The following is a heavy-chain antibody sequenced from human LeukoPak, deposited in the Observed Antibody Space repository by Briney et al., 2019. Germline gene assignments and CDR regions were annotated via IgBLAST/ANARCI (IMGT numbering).Heavy chain of an antibody. CDR2: INPSGGRT. CDR1: GYTFTSYY. Sequence: ASVKVSCKASGYTFTSYYMHWVRQAPGQGLEWMGIINPSGGRTSYAQKFQGRVTMTRDTSTSTVYMELSSLRSEDTAVYYCARGRGYYYDSSGLFPDYWGQGTLVTVSS. CDR3: ARGRGYYYDSSGLFPDY. V-gene: IGHV1-46*01. D-gene: IGHD3-22*01. J-gene: IGHJ4*02.